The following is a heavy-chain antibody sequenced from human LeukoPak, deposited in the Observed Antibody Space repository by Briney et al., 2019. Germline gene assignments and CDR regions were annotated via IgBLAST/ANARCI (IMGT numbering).Heavy chain of an antibody. J-gene: IGHJ4*02. Sequence: PSQTLSLTCTVSGGSISSGEYYWSWIRQPPGKGLEWIGYFSYTGSTYYNPSLKSRVSISVDTSKNQFSLELMSVTAADTAVYHCARALNENSYAFDSWGQGTLVTVSS. CDR1: GGSISSGEYY. V-gene: IGHV4-30-4*01. CDR2: FSYTGST. D-gene: IGHD5-18*01. CDR3: ARALNENSYAFDS.